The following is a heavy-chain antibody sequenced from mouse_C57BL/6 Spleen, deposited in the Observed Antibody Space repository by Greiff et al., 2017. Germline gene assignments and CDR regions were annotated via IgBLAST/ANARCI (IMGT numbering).Heavy chain of an antibody. CDR1: GYTFTSYW. CDR3: ARYNYDYDGWYFDV. Sequence: QVQLQQSGAELVKPGASVKMSCKASGYTFTSYWITWVKQRPGQGLEWIGDIYPGSGSTNYNEKFKSKATLTVDTSSSTAYMQLSSLTSEDSAVYYCARYNYDYDGWYFDVWGTGTTVTVSS. D-gene: IGHD2-4*01. J-gene: IGHJ1*03. CDR2: IYPGSGST. V-gene: IGHV1-55*01.